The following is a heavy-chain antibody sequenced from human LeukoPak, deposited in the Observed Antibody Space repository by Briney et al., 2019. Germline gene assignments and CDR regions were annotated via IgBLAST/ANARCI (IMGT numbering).Heavy chain of an antibody. CDR2: IYPGDFDT. J-gene: IGHJ4*02. CDR3: ARAPTSVSNPYYFDY. Sequence: GESLKISCKGSGYSFTTYWIGWVRQMPGKGLEWMGIIYPGDFDTRYSPSFRGQVTISVDKSINTACLQWSSLKASDTAMYYCARAPTSVSNPYYFDYWGQGALVTVSS. V-gene: IGHV5-51*01. CDR1: GYSFTTYW.